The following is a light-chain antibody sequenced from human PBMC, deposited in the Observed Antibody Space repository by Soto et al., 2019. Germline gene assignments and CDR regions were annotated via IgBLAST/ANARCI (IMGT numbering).Light chain of an antibody. CDR2: GAS. CDR1: QSVITN. V-gene: IGKV3-15*01. Sequence: EIVVTQSPATLSVSPGDRATLSCRASQSVITNLAWYQQKPGQAPRLLVYGASTRATDIPARFSGSGSGTEFTLTISSLQSEDFAVYYCQQYNNGPLPITFGQGTRLEIK. J-gene: IGKJ5*01. CDR3: QQYNNGPLPIT.